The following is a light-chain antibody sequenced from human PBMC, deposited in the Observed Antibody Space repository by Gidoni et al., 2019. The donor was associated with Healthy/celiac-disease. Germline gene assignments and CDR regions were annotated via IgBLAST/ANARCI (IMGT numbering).Light chain of an antibody. CDR3: QQYNSYPPIT. V-gene: IGKV1-16*01. Sequence: DIQMSQSPSSLSASVGDSVTITCRASQGICNYLAWFQQKPGKAPKSLIYAASSLQSGVPSRYSGRECGTDFTHTISSLQPEDFATYYCQQYNSYPPITFGQGTRLEIK. J-gene: IGKJ5*01. CDR1: QGICNY. CDR2: AAS.